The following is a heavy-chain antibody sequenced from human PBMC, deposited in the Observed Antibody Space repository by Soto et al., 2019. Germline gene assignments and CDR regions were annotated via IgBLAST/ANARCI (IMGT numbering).Heavy chain of an antibody. CDR3: ARSGNTAYNWFDP. D-gene: IGHD1-26*01. Sequence: QVQLVESGGGVVQPGRSLRLSCAASGFTFSSYGMHWVRQAPGKGLEWVAVISYDGSNKYYADSVKGRFTISRDNSKNTLYLQMNSLRAEDTAVYYCARSGNTAYNWFDPWGQGTLVTVSS. J-gene: IGHJ5*02. CDR1: GFTFSSYG. CDR2: ISYDGSNK. V-gene: IGHV3-30*03.